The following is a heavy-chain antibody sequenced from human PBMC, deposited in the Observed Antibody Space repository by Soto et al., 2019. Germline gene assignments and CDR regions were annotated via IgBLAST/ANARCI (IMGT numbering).Heavy chain of an antibody. V-gene: IGHV2-5*02. D-gene: IGHD3-3*01. J-gene: IGHJ4*02. CDR1: GFSLTTSGVG. CDR3: AHRVLRAVFGLVTTTAIYFDF. Sequence: QITLNESGPTVVKPTETLTLTCTFSGFSLTTSGVGVGWVRQSPGKAPEGLAFIYWEDDKRYSTSLKSRLTITKDTSKNQVVLTMANVDPADTATYYCAHRVLRAVFGLVTTTAIYFDFWGQGTPVVVSS. CDR2: IYWEDDK.